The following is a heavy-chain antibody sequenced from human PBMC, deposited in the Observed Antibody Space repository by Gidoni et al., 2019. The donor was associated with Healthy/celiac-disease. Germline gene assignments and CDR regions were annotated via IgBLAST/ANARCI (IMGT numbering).Heavy chain of an antibody. CDR3: TRGPFVFGVVIGMDV. D-gene: IGHD3-3*01. Sequence: EVQLVESGGGLVQPGRSLRLSCTASGFTFGDYAMSWFRQAPGKGLEWVGFIRSKAYGGTKEYAASVKGRFTISRDDSKSIAYLQMNSLKTEDTAVYYCTRGPFVFGVVIGMDVWGQGTTVTVSS. CDR2: IRSKAYGGTK. CDR1: GFTFGDYA. J-gene: IGHJ6*02. V-gene: IGHV3-49*03.